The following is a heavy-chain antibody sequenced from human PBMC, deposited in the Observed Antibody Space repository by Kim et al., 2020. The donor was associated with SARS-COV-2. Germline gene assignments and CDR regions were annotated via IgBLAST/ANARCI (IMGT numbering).Heavy chain of an antibody. V-gene: IGHV3-33*01. D-gene: IGHD4-17*01. Sequence: GGSLRLSCVVSGITFSTYGMHWVRKAPGKGLEWVALIWYDGSEKYYADSVKGRFTISRDNSKNTLYLDMNSLRAEDTAVYYCARDLTTVTRNYFDSWGQGTLVTVSS. CDR1: GITFSTYG. CDR2: IWYDGSEK. J-gene: IGHJ4*02. CDR3: ARDLTTVTRNYFDS.